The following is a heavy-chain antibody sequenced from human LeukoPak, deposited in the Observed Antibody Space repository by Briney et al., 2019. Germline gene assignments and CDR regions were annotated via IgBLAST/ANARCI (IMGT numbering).Heavy chain of an antibody. Sequence: GGSLRLSCAASGSTFTNNFMSWVRQVPGKGLEWVANIKQDGSEKTYADSVGGRFTIFRDNAKDSVYLQMNSLRAEDSAIYYCAREGFYFFDFWGQGTLVTVSS. CDR2: IKQDGSEK. CDR3: AREGFYFFDF. J-gene: IGHJ4*01. V-gene: IGHV3-7*01. CDR1: GSTFTNNF.